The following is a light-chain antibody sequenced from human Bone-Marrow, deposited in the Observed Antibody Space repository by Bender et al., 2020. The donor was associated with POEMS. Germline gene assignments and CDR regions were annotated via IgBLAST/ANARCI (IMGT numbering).Light chain of an antibody. CDR3: QSWGSNTAV. J-gene: IGLJ2*01. CDR2: QDT. CDR1: KLGEEY. V-gene: IGLV3-1*01. Sequence: SYELTQPPSVSVSPGQTATITCSGEKLGEEYACWYQQKPGQSLVVVIYQDTKRPSGIPERFSGSTSGNTASLTISGTQTMDEAYYYCQSWGSNTAVFGGGTKLTVL.